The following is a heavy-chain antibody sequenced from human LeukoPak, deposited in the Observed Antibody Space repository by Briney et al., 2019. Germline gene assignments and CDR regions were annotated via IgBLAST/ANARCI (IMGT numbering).Heavy chain of an antibody. CDR2: ISSSGSTI. CDR3: ASGDIVGATTRVY. J-gene: IGHJ4*02. V-gene: IGHV3-11*01. D-gene: IGHD1-26*01. Sequence: GGSLRLSCAASGFTFSDYYISWIRQAPGKGLEWVSYISSSGSTIYYADSVKGRFTISRDNAKNSLYLQMNSLRAEDTAVYYCASGDIVGATTRVYWGQGTLVTVSS. CDR1: GFTFSDYY.